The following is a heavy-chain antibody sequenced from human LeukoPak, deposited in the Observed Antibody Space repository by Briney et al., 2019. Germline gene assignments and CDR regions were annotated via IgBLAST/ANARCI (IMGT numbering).Heavy chain of an antibody. J-gene: IGHJ4*02. CDR1: GFTFSSYG. D-gene: IGHD3-10*01. Sequence: GGSLRLSCAASGFTFSSYGMHWVRQAPGKGLEWVAFIPCDGSNKYYADSVKGRFTISRDNSKNTLYLQMNSLRAEDTAVYYCAKDPHPYGSGLFYYFDYWGQGTLVTVSS. V-gene: IGHV3-30*02. CDR2: IPCDGSNK. CDR3: AKDPHPYGSGLFYYFDY.